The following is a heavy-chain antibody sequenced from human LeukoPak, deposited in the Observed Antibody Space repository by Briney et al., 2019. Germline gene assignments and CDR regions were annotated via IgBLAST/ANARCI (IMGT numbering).Heavy chain of an antibody. J-gene: IGHJ4*02. CDR1: GFAVSSKY. D-gene: IGHD1-14*01. V-gene: IGHV3-66*01. Sequence: GGSLRLSCAASGFAVSSKYMNWVRQAPGKGLEWVTVIYLDGRADYADSVKGRFTISSDNSKNTVYLQMNSLKDEDTAVYYCASDAETSLANRGQGTLVTVSP. CDR3: ASDAETSLAN. CDR2: IYLDGRA.